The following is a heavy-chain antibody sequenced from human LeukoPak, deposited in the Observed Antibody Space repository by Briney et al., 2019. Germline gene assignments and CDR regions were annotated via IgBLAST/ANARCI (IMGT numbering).Heavy chain of an antibody. Sequence: GRSLRLSCAASGFTFSSYAMHWVRQAPGKGLEWVAVISYDGSNKYYADSVKGRFTISRDNSKNTLYLQMNSLRAEDTAVYYCARDDYDILTGYRESLSYYMDVWGKGTTVTVSS. CDR1: GFTFSSYA. J-gene: IGHJ6*03. V-gene: IGHV3-30-3*01. CDR2: ISYDGSNK. CDR3: ARDDYDILTGYRESLSYYMDV. D-gene: IGHD3-9*01.